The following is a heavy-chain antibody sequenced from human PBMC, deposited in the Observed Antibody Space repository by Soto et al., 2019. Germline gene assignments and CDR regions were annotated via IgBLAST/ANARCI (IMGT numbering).Heavy chain of an antibody. V-gene: IGHV3-13*05. J-gene: IGHJ6*02. CDR2: ISAAGDP. CDR3: ARTDRDFYGLDV. CDR1: GFTFRNYD. Sequence: EVQLVESGGGLVQPGGSLRLSCEASGFTFRNYDMHWDRQGTGKGLEWVSGISAAGDPDYADSVEGRFTISRENAQNSFVLQMNSLRVGDTAVYYCARTDRDFYGLDVWGQGTTVIVSS.